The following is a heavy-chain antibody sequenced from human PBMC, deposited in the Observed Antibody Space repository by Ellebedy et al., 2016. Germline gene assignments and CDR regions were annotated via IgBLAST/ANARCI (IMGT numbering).Heavy chain of an antibody. J-gene: IGHJ5*02. V-gene: IGHV1-3*04. CDR1: GYSFTNYG. CDR2: INTVNGDR. CDR3: VRAYGAFSWFDP. D-gene: IGHD4-17*01. Sequence: ASVKVSCKASGYSFTNYGLHWVRQAPGQRLEWMGWINTVNGDRKYSQKLKGRVTFTTDTSATTAYMELSDLGSEDTSLYYCVRAYGAFSWFDPWGQGTLVTVPS.